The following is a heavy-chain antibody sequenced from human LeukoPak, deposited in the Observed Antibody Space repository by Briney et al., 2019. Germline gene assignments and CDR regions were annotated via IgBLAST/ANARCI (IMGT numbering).Heavy chain of an antibody. Sequence: GASVKVSCKASGYTFTSYDINWVRQATGQGLEWMGWISAYNGNTNYAQKLQGRVTMTTDTSTSTAYMELRSLRSDDTAVYYCARDLHYYGSGSYYPYSYGMDVWGQGTTVTVSS. CDR3: ARDLHYYGSGSYYPYSYGMDV. J-gene: IGHJ6*02. CDR1: GYTFTSYD. CDR2: ISAYNGNT. D-gene: IGHD3-10*01. V-gene: IGHV1-18*01.